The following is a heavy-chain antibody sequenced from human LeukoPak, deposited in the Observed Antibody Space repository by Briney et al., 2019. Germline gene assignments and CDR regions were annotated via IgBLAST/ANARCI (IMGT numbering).Heavy chain of an antibody. J-gene: IGHJ6*02. CDR3: AKEYSYGDYYYYGMDV. D-gene: IGHD5-18*01. Sequence: GGSLRLSCAASGFTFDDYAMHWVRQAPGKGLEWVSGISWNSGSIGYADSVKGRFTISRDNAKNSLYLQMNSLRAEDTALYYCAKEYSYGDYYYYGMDVWGQGTTVTVSS. CDR1: GFTFDDYA. CDR2: ISWNSGSI. V-gene: IGHV3-9*01.